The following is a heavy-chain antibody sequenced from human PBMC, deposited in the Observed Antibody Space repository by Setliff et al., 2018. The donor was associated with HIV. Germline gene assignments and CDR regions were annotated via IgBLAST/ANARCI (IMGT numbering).Heavy chain of an antibody. Sequence: SETLSLTCTVSGGSISSYYWSWIRQPPGKGLEWIGYIYTRGSTNYNPSLKSRVTISVDTSKNQFSLKLSYVTAADTAVYYCARVVGYYYYMEVWGKGTTVTVSS. CDR2: IYTRGST. J-gene: IGHJ6*03. CDR3: ARVVGYYYYMEV. CDR1: GGSISSYY. D-gene: IGHD3-16*01. V-gene: IGHV4-4*08.